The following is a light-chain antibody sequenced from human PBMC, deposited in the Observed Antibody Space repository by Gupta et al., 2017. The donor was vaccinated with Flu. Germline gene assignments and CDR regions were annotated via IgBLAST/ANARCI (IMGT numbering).Light chain of an antibody. Sequence: ATRSCSASQSVSSSYLAWYQQKPGQAPSLLIYGASSRATGIPDRFSGSGSGTDFTLTISRLEPEDFAVYYCQQYGSSPRALTFGGGTKVEIK. V-gene: IGKV3-20*01. J-gene: IGKJ4*01. CDR2: GAS. CDR3: QQYGSSPRALT. CDR1: QSVSSSY.